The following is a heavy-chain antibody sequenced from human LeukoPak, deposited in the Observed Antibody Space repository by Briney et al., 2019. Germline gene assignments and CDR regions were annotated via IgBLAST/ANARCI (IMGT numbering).Heavy chain of an antibody. CDR2: IGSVGHST. J-gene: IGHJ3*02. D-gene: IGHD3-22*01. Sequence: PGGSLRLSCAASGFRFSDAAMTWVRQAPGKGLEWASLIGSVGHSTYYADSVKGRFTISRDNSKNTLYLQMNSLRAEDTASYYCARSYDTSGYYLYAFDIWGQGTMVTVSS. CDR1: GFRFSDAA. CDR3: ARSYDTSGYYLYAFDI. V-gene: IGHV3-23*01.